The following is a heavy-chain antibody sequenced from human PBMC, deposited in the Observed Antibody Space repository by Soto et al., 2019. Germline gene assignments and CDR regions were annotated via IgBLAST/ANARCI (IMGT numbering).Heavy chain of an antibody. CDR3: AKDVEGGSLLRGPFDY. Sequence: GGSLRLSCVASRFTFTSYAMSWVRQAPGKGLEWVAAISASGGATIHADSVKGRLTISRDNSKNTLYLQMNSLRAEDTAVYYCAKDVEGGSLLRGPFDYWGQGTQVTVSS. D-gene: IGHD1-26*01. J-gene: IGHJ4*02. CDR2: ISASGGAT. V-gene: IGHV3-23*01. CDR1: RFTFTSYA.